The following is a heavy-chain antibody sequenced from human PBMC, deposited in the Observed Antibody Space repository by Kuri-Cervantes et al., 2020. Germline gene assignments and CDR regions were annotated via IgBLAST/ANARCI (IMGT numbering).Heavy chain of an antibody. CDR1: GFTFGDFS. CDR3: VRPYSSGLLGS. V-gene: IGHV3-23*01. Sequence: GESLKISCTASGFTFGDFSVSWVRQAPGKGLEWVSEISGSGGSTYYADSVKGRFTIPRDNSMNTLYLQMNSLRADDTAVYYCVRPYSSGLLGSWGQGTLVTVSS. D-gene: IGHD6-19*01. CDR2: ISGSGGST. J-gene: IGHJ5*02.